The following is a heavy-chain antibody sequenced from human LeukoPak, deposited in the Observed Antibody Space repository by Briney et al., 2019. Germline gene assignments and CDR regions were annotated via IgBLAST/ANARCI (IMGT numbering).Heavy chain of an antibody. CDR2: IIPILGIA. V-gene: IGHV1-69*04. CDR3: ARDLRIAAAGIDY. Sequence: GASVKVSCKASGGTFSSYAISWVRQAPGQGLEWMGRIIPILGIANYAQKFQGRVTITADKSTSTAYMELSSLRSEDTAVYYCARDLRIAAAGIDYWGRGTLVTVSS. D-gene: IGHD6-13*01. J-gene: IGHJ4*02. CDR1: GGTFSSYA.